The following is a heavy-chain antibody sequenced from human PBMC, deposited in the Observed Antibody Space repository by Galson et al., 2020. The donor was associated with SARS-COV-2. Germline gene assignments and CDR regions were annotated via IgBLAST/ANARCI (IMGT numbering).Heavy chain of an antibody. V-gene: IGHV5-51*01. D-gene: IGHD1-26*01. CDR3: ARRGGSYKRCYLEL. J-gene: IGHJ2*01. CDR2: IYPSDSET. Sequence: GESLKISCKGSGYSFTNYWHAWVRQMPGKGLEWMGIIYPSDSETRYSPSLQGQVTISVDNSIRPAYRQWSSLKASDTAMYYGARRGGSYKRCYLELWGRGTLVPVSS. CDR1: GYSFTNYW.